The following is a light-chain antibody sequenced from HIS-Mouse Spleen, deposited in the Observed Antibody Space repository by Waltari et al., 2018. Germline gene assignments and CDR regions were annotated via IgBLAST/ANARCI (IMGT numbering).Light chain of an antibody. V-gene: IGLV2-23*01. Sequence: QSALTQPASVSGSPGQSITIPCTGTSSAVGVYNLGSWYQQHPGKAPKLMIYEGSNRPSGVSNRFSGSKSGNTASLTISGLQAEDEADYYCCSYAGSSTVVFGGGTKLTVL. CDR1: SSAVGVYNL. CDR2: EGS. J-gene: IGLJ2*01. CDR3: CSYAGSSTVV.